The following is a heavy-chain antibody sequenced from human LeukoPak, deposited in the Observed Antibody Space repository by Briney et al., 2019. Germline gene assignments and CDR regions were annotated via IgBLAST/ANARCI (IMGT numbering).Heavy chain of an antibody. V-gene: IGHV3-21*01. CDR3: ARDPQYCSGGSCYSFDY. J-gene: IGHJ4*02. CDR2: IISSSSYI. D-gene: IGHD2-15*01. Sequence: GGSLRLSCGASGFTFSTYSMNWVRQAPGKGLEWVSSIISSSSYIYYADSVKGRFTISRDNAKNSLYLQMNSLRAEDTAVYYCARDPQYCSGGSCYSFDYWGQGTLVTVSS. CDR1: GFTFSTYS.